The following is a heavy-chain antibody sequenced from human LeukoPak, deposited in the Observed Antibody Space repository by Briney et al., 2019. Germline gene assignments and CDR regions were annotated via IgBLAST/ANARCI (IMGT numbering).Heavy chain of an antibody. CDR3: ARESPSASGEFDY. Sequence: SETLSLTCAVYGGSFSGYYWSWIRQPPGKGLEWIGEINHSGSTNYNPSLKSRVTISVDTSKNQFSLKLSSVTAADTAVYYCARESPSASGEFDYWGQGTLVTVSS. CDR2: INHSGST. D-gene: IGHD3-10*01. J-gene: IGHJ4*02. CDR1: GGSFSGYY. V-gene: IGHV4-34*01.